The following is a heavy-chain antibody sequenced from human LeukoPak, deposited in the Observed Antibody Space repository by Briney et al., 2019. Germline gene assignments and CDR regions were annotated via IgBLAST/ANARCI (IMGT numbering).Heavy chain of an antibody. V-gene: IGHV3-21*01. CDR2: ISSSSSYI. CDR1: GFTFSSYS. Sequence: GGSLRPSCAASGFTFSSYSMNWVRQAPGKGLEWVSSISSSSSYIYYADSVKGRFTISRDNAKNSLYLQMNSLRAEDTAVYYCARDGDCSSTSCYPDYYMDVWGKGTTVTVSS. CDR3: ARDGDCSSTSCYPDYYMDV. J-gene: IGHJ6*03. D-gene: IGHD2-2*01.